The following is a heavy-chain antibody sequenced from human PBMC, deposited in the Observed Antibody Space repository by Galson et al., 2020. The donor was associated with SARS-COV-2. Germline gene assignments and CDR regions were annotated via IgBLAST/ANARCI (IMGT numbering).Heavy chain of an antibody. J-gene: IGHJ6*02. D-gene: IGHD3-10*01. CDR2: TYYRSKWYN. CDR1: GVSVSSNSAA. V-gene: IGHV6-1*01. Sequence: ASETLSLTCAISGVSVSSNSAAWNWIRQSPSRGLEWLGRTYYRSKWYNDYAVSVKSRITINPDTSKNQFSLQLNSVTPEDTAVYYCARVPNRGGYYYYGMDVWGQGTTVTVSS. CDR3: ARVPNRGGYYYYGMDV.